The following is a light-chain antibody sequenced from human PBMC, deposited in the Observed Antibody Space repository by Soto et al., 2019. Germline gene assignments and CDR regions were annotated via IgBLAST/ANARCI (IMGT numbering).Light chain of an antibody. J-gene: IGKJ4*01. CDR1: QSISNW. V-gene: IGKV1-5*01. CDR3: QQYNDHPLT. Sequence: DIQMTQSPSTLSASVGDRVTITCRASQSISNWLACYQQKPGKPPKVLIYDASSLKTGVPSRFSGSGSGTEFTLTIGSLQPDDFATYFCQQYNDHPLTFGGGTKVDIK. CDR2: DAS.